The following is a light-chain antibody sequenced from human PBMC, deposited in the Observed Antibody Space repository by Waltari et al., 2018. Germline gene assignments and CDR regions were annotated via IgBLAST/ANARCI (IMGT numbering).Light chain of an antibody. CDR3: AAWDDSLNGQV. J-gene: IGLJ1*01. CDR2: YDD. CDR1: SSNIGNNV. V-gene: IGLV1-36*01. Sequence: QSVLTQPHSVSGAPRERVTISCSGSSSNIGNNVVNWYQQLPGKAPKLLIYYDDLVTLGLSDRFSGSKAGTSASLAITGLQSDDEADYYCAAWDDSLNGQVFGTGTKVTVL.